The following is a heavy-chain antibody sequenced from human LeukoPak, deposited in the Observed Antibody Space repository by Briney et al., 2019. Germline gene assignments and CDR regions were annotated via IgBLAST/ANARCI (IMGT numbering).Heavy chain of an antibody. V-gene: IGHV3-53*01. Sequence: TGGSLRLSCAVSGITVSRDYMSWVRQAPGKGLEWVSLIYSGGSAYYADSVKGRFTISRDNSKNTLYLQMNSLRAEDTAVYYCAKARHKFDSYDSFDYWGQGTLVTVSS. CDR3: AKARHKFDSYDSFDY. J-gene: IGHJ4*02. CDR1: GITVSRDY. D-gene: IGHD3-22*01. CDR2: IYSGGSA.